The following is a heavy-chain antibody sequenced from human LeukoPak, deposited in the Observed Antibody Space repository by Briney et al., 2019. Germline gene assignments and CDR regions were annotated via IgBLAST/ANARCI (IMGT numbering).Heavy chain of an antibody. V-gene: IGHV3-30-3*02. CDR1: GFTFSSYA. CDR3: AKSPKTGFLFDY. J-gene: IGHJ4*02. CDR2: ISYDGTNK. Sequence: GRSLRLTCAASGFTFSSYAIHWVRQAPGKGLEWLAVISYDGTNKYYADSVKGRFTISRDNFKNTLYLQMSSLRAEDTAVYYCAKSPKTGFLFDYWGKGTLVTVSS. D-gene: IGHD1-1*01.